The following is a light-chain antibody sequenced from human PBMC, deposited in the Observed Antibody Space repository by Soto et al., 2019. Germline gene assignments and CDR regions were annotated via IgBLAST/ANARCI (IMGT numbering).Light chain of an antibody. CDR2: EVN. CDR3: SSYTASSTWV. Sequence: QSVLTQPASVSGSPGQSITISCTGTSSDVGGYKYVSWYQQHPGKAPKVMIYEVNNRPSGVSNRFSGSKSGNTASLTISGLQAEDEADYYCSSYTASSTWVFGGGTKVTVL. J-gene: IGLJ3*02. CDR1: SSDVGGYKY. V-gene: IGLV2-14*01.